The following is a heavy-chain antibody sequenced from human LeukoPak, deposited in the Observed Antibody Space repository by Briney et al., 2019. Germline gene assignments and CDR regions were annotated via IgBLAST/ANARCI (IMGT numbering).Heavy chain of an antibody. CDR3: ARGSGSYMDYMDV. D-gene: IGHD1-26*01. CDR1: GGSISITNYY. V-gene: IGHV4-39*01. J-gene: IGHJ6*03. CDR2: IYYSGST. Sequence: PSETLSLTCTVSGGSISITNYYWGWIRQPPGKGREWIGSIYYSGSTYYNPSPKSRVTISVDTSTDQCSLKLSSVTAADTAVYYCARGSGSYMDYMDVWGKGTTVTVSS.